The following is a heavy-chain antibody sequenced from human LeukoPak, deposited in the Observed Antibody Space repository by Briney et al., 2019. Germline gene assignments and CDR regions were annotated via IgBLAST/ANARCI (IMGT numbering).Heavy chain of an antibody. D-gene: IGHD3-10*01. Sequence: PSETLSLTCTVSGGSTSSYYWSWIRQPPGKGLEWIGYIYYSGSTNYNPSLKSRVTISVDTSKNQFSLKLSSVTAADTAVYYCARAIWYYGSLPDYWGQGTLVTVSS. CDR1: GGSTSSYY. CDR3: ARAIWYYGSLPDY. CDR2: IYYSGST. J-gene: IGHJ4*02. V-gene: IGHV4-59*01.